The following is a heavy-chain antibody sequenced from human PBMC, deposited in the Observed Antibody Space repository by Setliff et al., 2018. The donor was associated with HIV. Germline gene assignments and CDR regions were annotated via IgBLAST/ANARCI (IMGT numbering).Heavy chain of an antibody. CDR3: AREVGHRSGYYRGSFDY. V-gene: IGHV4-39*07. D-gene: IGHD6-19*01. CDR2: AFYSDNT. Sequence: SETLSLTCIVSGGSISSGTYYWGWIRQPPGKGLEYIGSAFYSDNTYYKPSLKNRVTISVDTSKNQFSLKLTSVTAADTAVYYCAREVGHRSGYYRGSFDYWGQGTLVTVPS. CDR1: GGSISSGTYY. J-gene: IGHJ4*02.